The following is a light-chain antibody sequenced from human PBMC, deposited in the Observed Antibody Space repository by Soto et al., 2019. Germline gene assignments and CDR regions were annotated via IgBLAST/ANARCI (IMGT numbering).Light chain of an antibody. CDR1: QTISSW. CDR3: QQYNSYWT. J-gene: IGKJ1*01. CDR2: KAS. Sequence: DIQMTQSPSFLSASVGDRVTITCRASQTISSWLAWYQQKPGKAPKLLIYKASNLESGVPSRFSGIGSGTEFTLTISSLQPDDFATYYCQQYNSYWTFGQGTKVDIK. V-gene: IGKV1-5*03.